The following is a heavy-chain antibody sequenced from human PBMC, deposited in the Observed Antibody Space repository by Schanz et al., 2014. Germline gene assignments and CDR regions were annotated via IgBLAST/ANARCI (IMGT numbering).Heavy chain of an antibody. D-gene: IGHD1-1*01. CDR3: ASDRRNADLDD. CDR1: GITFSSHS. Sequence: EVQLVESGGGLVQPGGSLRLSCAASGITFSSHSFNWVRQAPGKGLEWISYITYNGGTIYYADSVKGRFTISRDNAKNSLYLEMNSLRAEDTALYYCASDRRNADLDDWGQGTLVTVSS. V-gene: IGHV3-48*01. J-gene: IGHJ4*02. CDR2: ITYNGGTI.